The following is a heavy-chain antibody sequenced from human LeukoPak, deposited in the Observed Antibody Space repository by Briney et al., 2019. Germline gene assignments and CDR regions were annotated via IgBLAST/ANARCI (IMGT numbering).Heavy chain of an antibody. V-gene: IGHV4-59*08. CDR2: IFYSGRT. J-gene: IGHJ3*02. Sequence: SETLSLICSVSGGSISSYYWNWIRQPPGKGLEWIGYIFYSGRTTYNPSLKSRVTISVDTSKNQFSLNLSSVTAADTAVYYCARQKYGDYRNAFDIWGQGRMVTVSS. CDR1: GGSISSYY. CDR3: ARQKYGDYRNAFDI. D-gene: IGHD4-17*01.